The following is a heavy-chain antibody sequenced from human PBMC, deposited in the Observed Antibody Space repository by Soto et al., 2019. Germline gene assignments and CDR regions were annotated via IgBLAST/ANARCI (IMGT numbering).Heavy chain of an antibody. D-gene: IGHD2-21*01. J-gene: IGHJ6*02. V-gene: IGHV3-64*04. Sequence: PGGSLRLSCSASGFTFSMHSMHWVRQTPGKAFEYVSAISRDGRSTFYADSVKGRFTISRDNAKNTLYLQMNSLNAEDTAVYYCARRDQIAYYYGMDVWGQGTTVTVSS. CDR1: GFTFSMHS. CDR2: ISRDGRST. CDR3: ARRDQIAYYYGMDV.